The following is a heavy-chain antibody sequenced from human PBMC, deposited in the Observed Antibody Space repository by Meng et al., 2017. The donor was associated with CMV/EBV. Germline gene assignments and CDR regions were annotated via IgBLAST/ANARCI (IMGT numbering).Heavy chain of an antibody. CDR1: GFTFSGSA. V-gene: IGHV3-73*01. Sequence: GESLKISCAASGFTFSGSAMHWVRQASGKGLEWVGRIRSKANSYATACAASVKGRFTISRDDSKNTAYLQMNSLKTEDTAVYYCTRQVDSSSWYYYYGMDVWGQGTTVTVSS. J-gene: IGHJ6*02. D-gene: IGHD6-6*01. CDR2: IRSKANSYAT. CDR3: TRQVDSSSWYYYYGMDV.